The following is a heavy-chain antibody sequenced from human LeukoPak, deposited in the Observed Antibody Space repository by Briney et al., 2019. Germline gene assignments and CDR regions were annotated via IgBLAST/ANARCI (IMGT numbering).Heavy chain of an antibody. D-gene: IGHD6-19*01. V-gene: IGHV3-13*01. Sequence: GGSLRLSCAASGFTFSSYDMHWVRQATGKGLGWVSAIGTAGDTYYPGSVKGRFTISRENAKNSLNLQMNSLRAEDTAVYYCARAGYSSGWLYYYYGMDVWGQGTTVTVSS. CDR1: GFTFSSYD. CDR2: IGTAGDT. CDR3: ARAGYSSGWLYYYYGMDV. J-gene: IGHJ6*02.